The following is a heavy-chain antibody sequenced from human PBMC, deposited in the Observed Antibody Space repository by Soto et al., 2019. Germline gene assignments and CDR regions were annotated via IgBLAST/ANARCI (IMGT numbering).Heavy chain of an antibody. D-gene: IGHD2-15*01. CDR3: AQDKGEGGRSFFEY. Sequence: QPGGSLRLSCAASVFTFSNYAMSWFRQSPGKGLEWVSAISGSGGDTYYADYVKGRFTISRDQSKNTLYMQMNSLRAEDTAIYYCAQDKGEGGRSFFEYWGQGTLVTVSS. J-gene: IGHJ4*02. CDR1: VFTFSNYA. CDR2: ISGSGGDT. V-gene: IGHV3-23*01.